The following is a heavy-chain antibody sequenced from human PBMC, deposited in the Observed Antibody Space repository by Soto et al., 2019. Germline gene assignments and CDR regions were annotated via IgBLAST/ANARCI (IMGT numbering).Heavy chain of an antibody. CDR1: GGTFSSYT. J-gene: IGHJ4*02. Sequence: QVPLVQSGAEVKKPGSSVKVSCKASGGTFSSYTISWVRQAPGQGLEWMGRIIPILGIANYAQKFQGRVTITADKSTSTAYMELSSLRSEDTAVYYCAFGLAHYFDYWGQGTLVTVSS. V-gene: IGHV1-69*02. CDR3: AFGLAHYFDY. D-gene: IGHD3-10*01. CDR2: IIPILGIA.